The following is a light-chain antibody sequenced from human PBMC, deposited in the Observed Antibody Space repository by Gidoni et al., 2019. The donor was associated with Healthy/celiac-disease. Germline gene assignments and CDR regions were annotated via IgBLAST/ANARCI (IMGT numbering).Light chain of an antibody. CDR2: AAS. CDR1: QGMSSY. J-gene: IGKJ4*01. V-gene: IGKV1-9*01. Sequence: DIQLTQSPSFLSASVGDRVTITCRASQGMSSYLAWYQQKPGKAPTLLIYAASTLQSGVPSRFSGSGSGTEFTLTISSLQPEDFATYYCQQLNSYPALTFGGGTKVEIK. CDR3: QQLNSYPALT.